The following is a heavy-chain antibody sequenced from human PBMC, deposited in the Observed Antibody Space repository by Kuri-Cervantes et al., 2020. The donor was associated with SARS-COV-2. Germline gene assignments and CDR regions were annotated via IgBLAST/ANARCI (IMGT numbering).Heavy chain of an antibody. CDR3: ARAGTSGSYLGY. J-gene: IGHJ4*02. V-gene: IGHV3-20*04. Sequence: GESLKISCAASGFTFSSYSMNWVRQAPGKGPEWVSGINWNGVRTGYTDSVKGRFTISRDNAKNSLYLQMNSLRAEDTAFYYCARAGTSGSYLGYWGQGTLVTVSS. D-gene: IGHD1-26*01. CDR1: GFTFSSYS. CDR2: INWNGVRT.